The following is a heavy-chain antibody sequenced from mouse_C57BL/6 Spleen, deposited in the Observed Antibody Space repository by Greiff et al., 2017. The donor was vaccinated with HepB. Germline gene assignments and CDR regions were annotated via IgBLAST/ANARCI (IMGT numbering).Heavy chain of an antibody. CDR2: IYPGSGST. CDR1: GYTFTSYW. V-gene: IGHV1-55*01. Sequence: QVQLQQPGAELVKPGASVKMSCKASGYTFTSYWITWVKQRPGQGLEWIGDIYPGSGSTNYNEKFKSKATLTVDTSSSTAYMQLSSLTSEDSAVYYCARGNYGYDKRFDYWGQGTTLTVSS. D-gene: IGHD2-2*01. J-gene: IGHJ2*01. CDR3: ARGNYGYDKRFDY.